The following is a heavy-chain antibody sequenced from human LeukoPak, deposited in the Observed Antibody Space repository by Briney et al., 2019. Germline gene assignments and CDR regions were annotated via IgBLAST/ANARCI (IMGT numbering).Heavy chain of an antibody. Sequence: ASVKVSCKASGYTFTGYHMHWVRQAPGQGLEWMGWINPNSGGTNYAQKFQGRVTMTRDTSISTAYMELSRLRSDDTAVYYCASGYYYDSSGYGQLDYWGQGTLVTVSS. J-gene: IGHJ4*02. V-gene: IGHV1-2*02. CDR2: INPNSGGT. D-gene: IGHD3-22*01. CDR1: GYTFTGYH. CDR3: ASGYYYDSSGYGQLDY.